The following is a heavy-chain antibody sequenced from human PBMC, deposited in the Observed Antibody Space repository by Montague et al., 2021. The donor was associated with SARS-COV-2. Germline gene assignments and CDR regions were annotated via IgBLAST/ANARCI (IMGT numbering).Heavy chain of an antibody. CDR2: INQDGTS. D-gene: IGHD4-23*01. CDR3: ARGRHVRMTVGQFERTSSGALDM. Sequence: SETLSLTCAVSRGSFSNYYWTWVRQAPGKGLIWIGEINQDGTSNYNPSLKSRVTLSIDTSKNQISLKVTSVTAGDTAVYYCARGRHVRMTVGQFERTSSGALDMWGQGTPVIVSS. V-gene: IGHV4-34*01. J-gene: IGHJ3*02. CDR1: RGSFSNYY.